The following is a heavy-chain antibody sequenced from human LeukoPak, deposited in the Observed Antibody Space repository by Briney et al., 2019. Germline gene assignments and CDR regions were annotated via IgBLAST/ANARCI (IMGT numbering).Heavy chain of an antibody. CDR3: ARRCYDSSGFDY. J-gene: IGHJ4*02. D-gene: IGHD3-22*01. CDR1: GFTFTTYA. CDR2: ISGSGGST. Sequence: GGSLRLSCAASGFTFTTYAMSWVRPAPGKGLEWVSAISGSGGSTYYADSVKGRFTISKDNSKNTLYLQMNSLRAEDTAVYYCARRCYDSSGFDYWGQGTLVTVSS. V-gene: IGHV3-23*01.